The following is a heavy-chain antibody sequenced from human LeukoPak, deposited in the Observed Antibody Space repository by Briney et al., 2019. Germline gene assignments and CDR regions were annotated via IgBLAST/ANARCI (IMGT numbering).Heavy chain of an antibody. CDR1: GFTFSSYS. Sequence: PGGSLRLSCAASGFTFSSYSMNWVRQAPGKGLEWVSSISSSSSTIYYADSVKGRFTISRDNAKNSLYLQMNSLRDEDTAVYYCARDGALGYDFWSGYYDAFDIWGQGTMATVSS. J-gene: IGHJ3*02. CDR3: ARDGALGYDFWSGYYDAFDI. D-gene: IGHD3-3*01. CDR2: ISSSSSTI. V-gene: IGHV3-48*02.